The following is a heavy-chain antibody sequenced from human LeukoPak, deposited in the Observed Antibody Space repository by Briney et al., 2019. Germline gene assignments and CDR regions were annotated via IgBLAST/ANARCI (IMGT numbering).Heavy chain of an antibody. CDR2: IITYNGNT. CDR3: ARGVSRFWGVVKINWFDP. Sequence: ASVKVSCKASGYTFTSYGISWVRQAPGQGLEWMGWIITYNGNTNYAQKLQGRVTMTTDTSTSTAYLELRSLRSDDTAVYYCARGVSRFWGVVKINWFDPWGQGTLVTVSS. J-gene: IGHJ5*02. D-gene: IGHD3-3*01. CDR1: GYTFTSYG. V-gene: IGHV1-18*01.